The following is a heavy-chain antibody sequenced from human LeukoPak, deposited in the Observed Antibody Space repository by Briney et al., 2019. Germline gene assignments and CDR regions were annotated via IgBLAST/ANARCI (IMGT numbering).Heavy chain of an antibody. CDR1: GYTFTSYG. CDR3: ATRGKGNWFDP. V-gene: IGHV1-18*04. D-gene: IGHD5-24*01. CDR2: ISAYNGNT. J-gene: IGHJ5*02. Sequence: AASVKVSCKASGYTFTSYGIGWVRQAPGQGLEWMGWISAYNGNTNYAQKLQGRVTMTTDTSTSTAYMELRSLRSDDTAVYYCATRGKGNWFDPWGQGTLVTVSS.